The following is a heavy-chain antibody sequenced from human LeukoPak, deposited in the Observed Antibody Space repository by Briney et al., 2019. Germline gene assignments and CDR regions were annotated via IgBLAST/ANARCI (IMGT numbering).Heavy chain of an antibody. CDR3: ARHAGGYDILTGTIPYYFDY. J-gene: IGHJ4*02. Sequence: SETLSLTCAVYGGSFSGYYWSWIRQPPGKGLEWIGEINHSGSTNYNPSLKSRVTISVDTSKNQFSLKLSSVTAADTAVYYYARHAGGYDILTGTIPYYFDYWGQGTLVTVSS. CDR2: INHSGST. V-gene: IGHV4-34*01. CDR1: GGSFSGYY. D-gene: IGHD3-9*01.